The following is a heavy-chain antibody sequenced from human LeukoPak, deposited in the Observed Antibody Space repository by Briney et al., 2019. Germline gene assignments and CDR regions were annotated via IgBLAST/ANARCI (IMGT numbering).Heavy chain of an antibody. CDR3: AKRVGSSSCCDPFDY. V-gene: IGHV3-23*01. CDR1: GFTFSSYA. CDR2: ISGSGGST. J-gene: IGHJ4*02. Sequence: GGSLRLSCAASGFTFSSYAMSWVRQAPGKGLEWVSAISGSGGSTYYADSVKGRFTIFRDNSKNTLYLQMNSLRAEDTAVYYCAKRVGSSSCCDPFDYWGQGTLVTVSS. D-gene: IGHD6-13*01.